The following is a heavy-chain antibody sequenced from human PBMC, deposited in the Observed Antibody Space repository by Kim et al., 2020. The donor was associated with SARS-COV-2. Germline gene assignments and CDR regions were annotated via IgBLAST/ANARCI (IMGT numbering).Heavy chain of an antibody. CDR2: YN. J-gene: IGHJ5*02. D-gene: IGHD3-16*01. CDR3: ASGLGGRFDP. Sequence: YNEYAVSVKSRITINPDTSKNQFSLQLKSVTPEDTAVYYCASGLGGRFDPWGQGTLVTVSS. V-gene: IGHV6-1*01.